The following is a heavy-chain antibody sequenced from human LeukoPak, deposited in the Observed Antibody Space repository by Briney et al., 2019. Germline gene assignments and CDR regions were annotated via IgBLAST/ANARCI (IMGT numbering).Heavy chain of an antibody. Sequence: PGGSLRLSCAASGFTFTSHGMHWVRQAPGKGLEWVAFIRSDGTNRYYADSVKGRFTISRDLSKITLYLQMNSLRVEDTAVYYCAKGGERGTFYFDYWGQGTLVTVSS. CDR2: IRSDGTNR. D-gene: IGHD1-1*01. V-gene: IGHV3-30*02. J-gene: IGHJ4*02. CDR3: AKGGERGTFYFDY. CDR1: GFTFTSHG.